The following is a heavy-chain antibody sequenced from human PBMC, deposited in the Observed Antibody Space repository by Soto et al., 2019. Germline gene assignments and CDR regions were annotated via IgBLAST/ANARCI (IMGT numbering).Heavy chain of an antibody. V-gene: IGHV3-15*01. Sequence: XGSLRLSCVASGFTFSNAWMSWVRQAPGKGLEWVGRIKSKTDGGTTDYAAPVKGRFTISRDDSKNTLYLQMNSLKTEDTAVYYCTTVGDTYYYGSGSYYNGYYFDYWGQGTLVTVSS. CDR2: IKSKTDGGTT. J-gene: IGHJ4*02. CDR1: GFTFSNAW. CDR3: TTVGDTYYYGSGSYYNGYYFDY. D-gene: IGHD3-10*01.